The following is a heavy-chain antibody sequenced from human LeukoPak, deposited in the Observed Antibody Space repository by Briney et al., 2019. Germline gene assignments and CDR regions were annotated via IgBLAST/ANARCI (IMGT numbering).Heavy chain of an antibody. CDR3: ARILSSSWYEYFHH. CDR2: IIPIFGTA. J-gene: IGHJ1*01. V-gene: IGHV1-69*13. CDR1: GGTFTIYT. D-gene: IGHD6-19*01. Sequence: GASVKVSCTDSGGTFTIYTLCWVRQAPGQGLEWMGAIIPIFGTANYAQKFQGRVTITADESTSTAYMELSSLRSEDTALYYCARILSSSWYEYFHHWGQGTLVTVSS.